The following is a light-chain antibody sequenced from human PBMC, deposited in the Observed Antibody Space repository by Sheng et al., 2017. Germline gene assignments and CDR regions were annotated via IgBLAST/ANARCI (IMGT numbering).Light chain of an antibody. CDR1: RSDVGGYNY. CDR3: QAWDSATTTVL. J-gene: IGLJ2*01. CDR2: DVN. Sequence: QSALTQPASVSGSPGQSITISCTGTRSDVGGYNYVSWYQQHPGKAPKVMIYDVNYRPSGISDRFSGSNSGNTATLTISGTQSMDEADYYCQAWDSATTTVLFGGGTKLTVL. V-gene: IGLV2-14*03.